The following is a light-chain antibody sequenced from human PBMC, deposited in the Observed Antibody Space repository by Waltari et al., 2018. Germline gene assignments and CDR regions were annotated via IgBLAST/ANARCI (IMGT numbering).Light chain of an antibody. J-gene: IGKJ4*01. V-gene: IGKV1-39*01. CDR2: AAS. CDR1: QSISSY. Sequence: DIQLIQSPPSPSASVGDRVTITCWASQSISSYLNWYQQKPGKTPKLLIYAASSLQSGVPSRFSGSGSGTDFTLSISSLQPEDFATYYCQQSYSTSSLTFGGGTKVEIK. CDR3: QQSYSTSSLT.